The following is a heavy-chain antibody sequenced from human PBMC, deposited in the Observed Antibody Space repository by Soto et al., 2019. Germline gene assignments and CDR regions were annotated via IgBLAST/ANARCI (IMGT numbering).Heavy chain of an antibody. J-gene: IGHJ6*02. D-gene: IGHD2-21*01. V-gene: IGHV1-2*02. CDR2: INPNSGGT. CDR3: ARVHCGGDCRPGEWFYYYGMDV. Sequence: ASVKVSCKASGYTFTGYYMHWVRQAPGQGLEWMGWINPNSGGTNYAQKFQGRVTMTRDTSISTAYMELSRLRSDDTAVYYCARVHCGGDCRPGEWFYYYGMDVWGQGTTVTVSS. CDR1: GYTFTGYY.